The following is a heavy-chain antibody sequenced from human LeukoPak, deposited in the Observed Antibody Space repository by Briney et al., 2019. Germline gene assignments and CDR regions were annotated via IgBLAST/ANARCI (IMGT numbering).Heavy chain of an antibody. CDR2: IRYDGSNK. CDR1: GFIFSTYG. CDR3: AKHGLPLVVISAPLDY. D-gene: IGHD2-15*01. Sequence: GGSVRLSCAASGFIFSTYGMHWVRQAAGKWLEWVAFIRYDGSNKYYADSVKGRFTLSRDNSKNTVYLQMNSLRAEDTAVYYCAKHGLPLVVISAPLDYWGQGTLVTVAS. V-gene: IGHV3-30*02. J-gene: IGHJ4*02.